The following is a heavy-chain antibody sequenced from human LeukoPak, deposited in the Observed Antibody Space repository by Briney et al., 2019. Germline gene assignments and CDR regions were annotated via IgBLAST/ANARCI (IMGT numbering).Heavy chain of an antibody. CDR1: GFTFSSYA. J-gene: IGHJ4*02. Sequence: GGTLRLTCAAYGFTFSSYAMSWVRQAPGKGREWVSAISGSGGSTYYADSVKGRFTIDRDNSKNTLYLQMKSLRAEDTAVYYCAKDTYDYWGQGTLVTVSS. V-gene: IGHV3-23*01. CDR2: ISGSGGST. CDR3: AKDTYDY.